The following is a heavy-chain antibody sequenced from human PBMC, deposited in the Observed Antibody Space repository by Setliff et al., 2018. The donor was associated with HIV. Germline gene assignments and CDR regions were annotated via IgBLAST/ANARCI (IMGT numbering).Heavy chain of an antibody. CDR3: ASLMYYYGSGSYKVFDY. V-gene: IGHV4-61*02. Sequence: SETLSLTCTVSGGSINSGSYYWNWIRQPAGKRLEWIGRIYMSGTTNYNPSLKSRVTISVDTSKNQFSLKLNSVTAADTAVYYCASLMYYYGSGSYKVFDYWGQGTLVTVS. D-gene: IGHD3-10*01. CDR1: GGSINSGSYY. CDR2: IYMSGTT. J-gene: IGHJ4*02.